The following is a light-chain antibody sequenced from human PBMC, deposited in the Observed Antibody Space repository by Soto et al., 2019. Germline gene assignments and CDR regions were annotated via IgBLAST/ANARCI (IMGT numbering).Light chain of an antibody. V-gene: IGLV2-14*01. CDR3: SSYTSSSAYVI. CDR2: DVN. Sequence: QSALTQPASVSGSPGQSITISCTGTSSDVGGYNYVSWYQQHPGKAPKLMIYDVNNRPSGVSNRCSGSKSGNTASLTISGLQAEDEADYYCSSYTSSSAYVIFGGGTKVTVL. J-gene: IGLJ2*01. CDR1: SSDVGGYNY.